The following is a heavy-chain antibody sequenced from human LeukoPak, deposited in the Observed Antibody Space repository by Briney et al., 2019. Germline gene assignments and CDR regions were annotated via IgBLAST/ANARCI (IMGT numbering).Heavy chain of an antibody. CDR1: GGSISSYY. CDR2: IYYSGST. CDR3: AKEKDGYCSGGSCYKEYYFDY. V-gene: IGHV4-59*01. Sequence: SETLSLTCTVSGGSISSYYWSWIRQPPGKGLEWIGYIYYSGSTNYKPSLKSRVTISVDTSKNQFSLKLSSVTAADTAVYYCAKEKDGYCSGGSCYKEYYFDYWGQGTLVTVSS. D-gene: IGHD2-15*01. J-gene: IGHJ4*02.